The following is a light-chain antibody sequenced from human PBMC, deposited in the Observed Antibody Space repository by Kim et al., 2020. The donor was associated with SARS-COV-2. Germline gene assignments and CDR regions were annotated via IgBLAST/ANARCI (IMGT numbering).Light chain of an antibody. J-gene: IGLJ2*01. Sequence: ASVKLTCTLSSGHSSDAIAWHQQQAEKGPRYLMKLNSDGSHSKGDGIPDRFSGSSSGADRYLTISSLQSEDEADYYCQTWGTGIVIFGGGTQLTVL. V-gene: IGLV4-69*01. CDR1: SGHSSDA. CDR2: LNSDGSH. CDR3: QTWGTGIVI.